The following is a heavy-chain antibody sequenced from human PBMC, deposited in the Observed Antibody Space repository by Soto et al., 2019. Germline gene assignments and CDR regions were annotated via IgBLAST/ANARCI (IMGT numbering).Heavy chain of an antibody. Sequence: QVQLQESGPGLVKPSETLSLTCTVSGGSISSYYWSWIRQPPGKGLEWIGYIYYSGSTNYNPSLKSRVTISVDTSKNQFSLKLSSVTAADTAVYYCAKRYCSSTSCYYAFDIWGQGTMVTVSS. D-gene: IGHD2-2*01. CDR1: GGSISSYY. J-gene: IGHJ3*02. V-gene: IGHV4-59*01. CDR3: AKRYCSSTSCYYAFDI. CDR2: IYYSGST.